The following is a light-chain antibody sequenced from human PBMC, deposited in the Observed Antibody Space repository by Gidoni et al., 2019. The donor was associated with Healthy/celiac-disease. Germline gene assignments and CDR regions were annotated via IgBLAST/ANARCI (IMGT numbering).Light chain of an antibody. CDR3: SSYAGSNNFVV. CDR2: EVS. V-gene: IGLV2-8*01. CDR1: SSDVGGYNY. Sequence: QSALTQPPPASGSPGQSVTISCTGTSSDVGGYNYVSWYQQHPGKAPKLMIYEVSKRPSGVPNRFFGSKSGNTASLTVSGLQAEDEADYYCSSYAGSNNFVVFGGGTKLTVL. J-gene: IGLJ2*01.